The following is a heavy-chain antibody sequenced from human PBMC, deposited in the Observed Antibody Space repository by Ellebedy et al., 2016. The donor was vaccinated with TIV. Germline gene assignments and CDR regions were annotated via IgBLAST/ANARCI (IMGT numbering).Heavy chain of an antibody. D-gene: IGHD3-16*02. J-gene: IGHJ4*02. CDR1: GYTFTGYY. V-gene: IGHV1-2*02. CDR2: INPNSGGT. Sequence: AASVKVSCKASGYTFTGYYMHWVRQAPGQGLEWMGWINPNSGGTNYAQKFQGRVTMTRDTSISTAYMELSRLRSDDTAVYYCARSRGMITFGGVIVPPDDYWGQGTLVTVSS. CDR3: ARSRGMITFGGVIVPPDDY.